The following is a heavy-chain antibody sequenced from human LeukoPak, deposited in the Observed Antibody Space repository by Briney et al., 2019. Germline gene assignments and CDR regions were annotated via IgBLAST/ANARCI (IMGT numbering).Heavy chain of an antibody. V-gene: IGHV1-46*03. CDR2: INPSGGST. J-gene: IGHJ6*03. CDR3: AREVGATDSYYYYYMDV. D-gene: IGHD1-26*01. CDR1: GYTFTSYY. Sequence: ASVKVSCKASGYTFTSYYMHWVRQAPGQGLEWMGIINPSGGSTSYAQKFQGRVTMTRDTSTSTVYMELSSLRSEDTAVDYCAREVGATDSYYYYYMDVWGKGTTVTVSS.